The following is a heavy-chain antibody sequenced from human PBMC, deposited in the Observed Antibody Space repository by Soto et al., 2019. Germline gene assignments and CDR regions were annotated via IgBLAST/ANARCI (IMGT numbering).Heavy chain of an antibody. J-gene: IGHJ6*02. D-gene: IGHD3-16*02. V-gene: IGHV3-30-3*01. CDR1: GFTFSSYA. CDR3: ARGALHDYVWGSYRPSLYYYGMDV. Sequence: GGSLRLSCAASGFTFSSYAMHWVRQAPGKGLEWVAVISYDGSNKYYADSVKGRFTISRDNSKNTLYLQMNSLRAEDTAVYYCARGALHDYVWGSYRPSLYYYGMDVWGQGT. CDR2: ISYDGSNK.